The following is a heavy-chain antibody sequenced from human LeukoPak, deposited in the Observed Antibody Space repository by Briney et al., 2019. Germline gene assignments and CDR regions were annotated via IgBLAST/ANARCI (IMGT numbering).Heavy chain of an antibody. J-gene: IGHJ1*01. V-gene: IGHV3-21*01. CDR2: ISSSSSYI. Sequence: GSLRLSCAASGFAFSSYSMNWVRRAPGKGLEWVSSISSSSSYIYYSDSVKGRFTISRDNAKNSLYLQMNSLRAEDTAVYYCASGDSNSEIEYFQHWGQGTLVTVSS. CDR1: GFAFSSYS. CDR3: ASGDSNSEIEYFQH. D-gene: IGHD3-22*01.